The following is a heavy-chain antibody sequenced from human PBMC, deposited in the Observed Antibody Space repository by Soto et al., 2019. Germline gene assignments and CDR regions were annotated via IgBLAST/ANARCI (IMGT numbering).Heavy chain of an antibody. J-gene: IGHJ6*02. CDR1: GFTFSSYA. V-gene: IGHV3-30-3*01. CDR3: ASDLPNFGRTPRTTIYYDYVMDV. Sequence: QVQLVESGGGVVQPGRSLRLSCAASGFTFSSYAMHWVRQAPGKGLEWVAVISYDGSNKYYADSVKGRFTISRDNSKNTPDLQMNSLRAEDPAVYYSASDLPNFGRTPRTTIYYDYVMDVWGQGTTVTVSS. D-gene: IGHD3-10*01. CDR2: ISYDGSNK.